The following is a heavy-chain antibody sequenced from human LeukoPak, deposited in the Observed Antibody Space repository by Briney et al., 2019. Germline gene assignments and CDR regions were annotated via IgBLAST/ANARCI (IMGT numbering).Heavy chain of an antibody. V-gene: IGHV3-23*01. J-gene: IGHJ4*02. D-gene: IGHD5-12*01. Sequence: GSLRLCCAASGFTFSSYAMSWVRQAPGKGLEWVSTISNSGGSTYYADSVKGRFTISRDNSKNTLYLQMNSLRAEDTTVYYCARSSGYGYFDYWGQGALVTVSS. CDR2: ISNSGGST. CDR1: GFTFSSYA. CDR3: ARSSGYGYFDY.